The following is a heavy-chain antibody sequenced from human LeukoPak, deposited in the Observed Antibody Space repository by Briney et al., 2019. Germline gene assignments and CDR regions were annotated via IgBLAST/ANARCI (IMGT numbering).Heavy chain of an antibody. V-gene: IGHV4-39*01. Sequence: PGGSLSLSCAASGFTFSRYSMNWVRQAPGKGLEWIGSIYYNGNLYYNPSLKSRVTISVDTAKNQLSLKLTSVTDADTAVYYCARHADSGFGELAFDYWGQGTLVTVSS. CDR1: GFTFSRYSMN. CDR2: IYYNGNL. D-gene: IGHD3-10*01. J-gene: IGHJ4*02. CDR3: ARHADSGFGELAFDY.